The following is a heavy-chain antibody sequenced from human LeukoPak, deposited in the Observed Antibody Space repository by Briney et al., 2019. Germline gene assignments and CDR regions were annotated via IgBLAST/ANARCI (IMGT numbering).Heavy chain of an antibody. CDR3: ARGLVGSGRGYYNDGGEPPSY. CDR2: INHSGST. V-gene: IGHV4-34*01. Sequence: PSETLSLTCAVYGGSFSGYYWSWIRQPPGKGLEWIGEINHSGSTNYNPSLKSRVTISVDTSKNQFSLKLGSVTAADTAVYYCARGLVGSGRGYYNDGGEPPSYWGQGTLVTVSS. CDR1: GGSFSGYY. J-gene: IGHJ4*02. D-gene: IGHD3-3*01.